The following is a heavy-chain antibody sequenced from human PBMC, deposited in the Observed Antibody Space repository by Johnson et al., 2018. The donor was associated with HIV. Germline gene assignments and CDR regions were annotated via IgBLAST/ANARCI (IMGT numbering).Heavy chain of an antibody. Sequence: VQLLESGGGLVKPGGSLRLSCLASGFTFSDYSMSWIRQAPGKGLEWVSVIYSGGSTYYADSVKGRFTISRDNSKNTLYLQMNSLRAEDTAVYYCARDMCSGGSCYAFDIWGQGTMVTVSS. J-gene: IGHJ3*02. CDR2: IYSGGST. D-gene: IGHD2-15*01. CDR1: GFTFSDYS. CDR3: ARDMCSGGSCYAFDI. V-gene: IGHV3-66*01.